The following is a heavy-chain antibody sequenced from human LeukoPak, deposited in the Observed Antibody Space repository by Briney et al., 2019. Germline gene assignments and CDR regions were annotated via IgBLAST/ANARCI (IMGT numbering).Heavy chain of an antibody. CDR1: GFTFTSYA. D-gene: IGHD1-1*01. CDR2: ISGGGENT. Sequence: PGGSLRPSCGASGFTFTSYAMSWIRQAPGKGLEWVSAISGGGENTYYGDSVKGRSTISRDNSKNTLYLQMNSLRAEDTTTYYCAKPRAMTTGVGRYFDLWGRGTLVTVSS. J-gene: IGHJ2*01. CDR3: AKPRAMTTGVGRYFDL. V-gene: IGHV3-23*01.